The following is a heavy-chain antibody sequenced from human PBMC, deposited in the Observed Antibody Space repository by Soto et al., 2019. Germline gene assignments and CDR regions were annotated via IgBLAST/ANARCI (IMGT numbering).Heavy chain of an antibody. Sequence: GGSLRLSCAPSGFTFDDYSMHWVRQAPGKGLEWVSGISWNSGSIGYADYVKGRFTISRDNAKNSLYLQMNSLRAEDTALYYCAKAAAGWTLHYYYMDVWGKGTTVTVSS. J-gene: IGHJ6*03. CDR3: AKAAAGWTLHYYYMDV. CDR2: ISWNSGSI. D-gene: IGHD6-13*01. CDR1: GFTFDDYS. V-gene: IGHV3-9*01.